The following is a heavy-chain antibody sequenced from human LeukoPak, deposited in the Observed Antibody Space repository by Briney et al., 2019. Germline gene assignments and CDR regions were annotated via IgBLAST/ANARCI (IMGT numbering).Heavy chain of an antibody. Sequence: PGGSLRLSCAASGFTFSSYSMNWVRQAPGKGLEWVSSISSSSSYIYYADSVKGRFTISRDNAKNSLYLQMNSLRAEDTAVYYCARDMGITIFGVVIDAFDIWGQGTMVTVSS. D-gene: IGHD3-3*01. CDR2: ISSSSSYI. V-gene: IGHV3-21*01. J-gene: IGHJ3*02. CDR3: ARDMGITIFGVVIDAFDI. CDR1: GFTFSSYS.